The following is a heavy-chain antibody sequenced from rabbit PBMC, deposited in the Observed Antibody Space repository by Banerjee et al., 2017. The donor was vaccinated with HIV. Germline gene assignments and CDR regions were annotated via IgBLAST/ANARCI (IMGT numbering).Heavy chain of an antibody. CDR1: GVDFNRYS. V-gene: IGHV1S47*01. D-gene: IGHD4-2*01. CDR3: ARNYAGYAGAGFGMWANL. Sequence: QEQLVESGGGLVQPGGSLTLSCEASGVDFNRYSVSWVRQAPGKGLEWIGYIDPVFGSTFYATWVNGRFTISSHTAQNTVSLQMTSLPAADTATYFCARNYAGYAGAGFGMWANLWGQGTLVTVS. CDR2: IDPVFGST. J-gene: IGHJ4*01.